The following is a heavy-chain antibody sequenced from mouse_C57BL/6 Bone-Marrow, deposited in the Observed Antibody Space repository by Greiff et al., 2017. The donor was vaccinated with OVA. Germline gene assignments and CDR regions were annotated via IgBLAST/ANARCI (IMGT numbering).Heavy chain of an antibody. D-gene: IGHD2-3*01. Sequence: DVKLQESGPGLVKPSQSLSLTCSVTGYSITSGYYWNWIRQFPGNKLEWMGYISYDGSNNYNPSLKNRISITRDTSKNQFFLKLNSVTTEDTATYYCAREDGYYSFAYWGQGTLVTVSA. CDR2: ISYDGSN. CDR1: GYSITSGYY. CDR3: AREDGYYSFAY. J-gene: IGHJ3*01. V-gene: IGHV3-6*01.